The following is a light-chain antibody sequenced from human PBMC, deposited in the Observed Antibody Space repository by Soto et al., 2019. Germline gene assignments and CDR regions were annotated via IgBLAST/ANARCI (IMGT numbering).Light chain of an antibody. V-gene: IGLV2-14*03. CDR2: QVT. CDR3: ASYTSSGTVV. Sequence: QSVLTQPASVSGSPGQSVTISCTGTSSDVGGHDYVSWYQQHPGDAPKLMIYQVTKWPSGVSHRFSGSKSGNTASLTISGLQPDDEAEYYCASYTSSGTVVFGGGTKVTVL. CDR1: SSDVGGHDY. J-gene: IGLJ3*02.